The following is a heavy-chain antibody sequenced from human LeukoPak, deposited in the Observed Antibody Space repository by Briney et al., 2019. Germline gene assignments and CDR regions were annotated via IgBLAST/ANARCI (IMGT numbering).Heavy chain of an antibody. J-gene: IGHJ6*03. CDR3: ATASNTNYYYYMDV. CDR2: MYQSGST. Sequence: SETLSLTCTVSAYSISSGYYWAWIRQPPGKGLEWIGSMYQSGSTYYNPSLESRVTISEDTSKKQFSLNLSTVTAADTAVYYCATASNTNYYYYMDVWGEGTTVTVSS. CDR1: AYSISSGYY. V-gene: IGHV4-38-2*02. D-gene: IGHD3-3*01.